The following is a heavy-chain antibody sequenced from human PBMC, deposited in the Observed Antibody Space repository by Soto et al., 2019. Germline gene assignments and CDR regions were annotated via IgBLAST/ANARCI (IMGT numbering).Heavy chain of an antibody. CDR3: AKSTALGFGELLWNVEYYFDY. V-gene: IGHV3-23*01. D-gene: IGHD3-10*01. Sequence: PGGSLRLSCAASGFTFSSYAMSWVRQAPGKGLEWVSAISGSGGSTYYADSVKGRFTISRDNSKNTLYLQMNSLRAEDTAVYYCAKSTALGFGELLWNVEYYFDYWGQGTLVTVSS. CDR1: GFTFSSYA. CDR2: ISGSGGST. J-gene: IGHJ4*02.